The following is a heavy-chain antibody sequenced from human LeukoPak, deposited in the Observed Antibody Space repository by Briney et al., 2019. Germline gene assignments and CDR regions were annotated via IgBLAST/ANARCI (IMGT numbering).Heavy chain of an antibody. D-gene: IGHD5-18*01. CDR2: MNPNSGNT. J-gene: IGHJ3*02. CDR1: GYTFTSYD. V-gene: IGHV1-8*01. CDR3: ARGPKYSYGYNAFDI. Sequence: GASVKVSCKASGYTFTSYDINWVRPATGQGLEWMGWMNPNSGNTGYAQKFQGRVTMTRNTSISTAYMELSSLRSEDTAVYYCARGPKYSYGYNAFDIWGQGTMVTVSS.